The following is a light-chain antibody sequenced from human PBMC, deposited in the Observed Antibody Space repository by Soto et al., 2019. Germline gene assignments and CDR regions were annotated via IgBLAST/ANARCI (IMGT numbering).Light chain of an antibody. CDR2: GAL. J-gene: IGKJ5*01. V-gene: IGKV3D-11*01. CDR3: QPRYRGRPIT. Sequence: VITLSQATLXLXTGEXIPPXXRXSPGVTNFIAWYQQEAGQSPKLLIYGALNTAPGVPARFRGRGSGTDFTLTISSLEPEDFAVCYWQPRYRGRPITFCQGTRLEI. CDR1: PGVTNF.